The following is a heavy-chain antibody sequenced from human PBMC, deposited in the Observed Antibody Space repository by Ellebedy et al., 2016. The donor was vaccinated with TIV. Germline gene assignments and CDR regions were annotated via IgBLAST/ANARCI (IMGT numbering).Heavy chain of an antibody. CDR1: GFTFSSYW. CDR2: IKQDGSEM. V-gene: IGHV3-7*03. D-gene: IGHD6-13*01. CDR3: AKDYQGVLADAFDI. Sequence: GESLKISCAASGFTFSSYWMHWVRQAPGKGLEWVAYIKQDGSEMDYVDSVKGRFTISRDNTKNSLYLQMNSLRAEDTAAYYCAKDYQGVLADAFDIWGQGTVVSVSS. J-gene: IGHJ3*02.